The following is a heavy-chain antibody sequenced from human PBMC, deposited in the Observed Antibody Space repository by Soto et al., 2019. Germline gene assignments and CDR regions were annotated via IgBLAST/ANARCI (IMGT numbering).Heavy chain of an antibody. V-gene: IGHV3-23*01. J-gene: IGHJ4*02. D-gene: IGHD1-20*01. CDR3: AKAKVYTWNPGSFDY. CDR2: IGGSGAGT. CDR1: GFTFSSYA. Sequence: GESLKISCAASGFTFSSYAMSWVRQAPGKGLEWVSGIGGSGAGTFYADSVKGRFTISRDSFKNTLYLQMNSLRAEDTAVYYCAKAKVYTWNPGSFDYWGQGTLVTVPQ.